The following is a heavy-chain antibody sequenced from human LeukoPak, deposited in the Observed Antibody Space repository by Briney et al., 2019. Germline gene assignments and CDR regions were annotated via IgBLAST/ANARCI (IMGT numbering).Heavy chain of an antibody. D-gene: IGHD2-15*01. CDR3: ARDRPYCSGGSCYLYYFDY. CDR1: GFTVSSNY. CDR2: IYSGGST. J-gene: IGHJ4*02. V-gene: IGHV3-53*01. Sequence: PGGSLRLSCAASGFTVSSNYMSWVRQAPGKGLEWVSAIYSGGSTYYADSVKGRFTISRDNSKNTLYLQMNSLRAEDTAVYYCARDRPYCSGGSCYLYYFDYWGQGTLVTVSS.